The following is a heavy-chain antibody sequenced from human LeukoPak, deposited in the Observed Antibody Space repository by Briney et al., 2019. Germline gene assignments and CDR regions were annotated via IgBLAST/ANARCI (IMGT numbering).Heavy chain of an antibody. CDR3: ARGRVGYCSSTSCYNAFDI. V-gene: IGHV4-30-2*01. CDR1: GGSISSGGYY. D-gene: IGHD2-2*03. CDR2: IYHSGST. Sequence: SETLSLTCTVSGGSISSGGYYWSWIRQPPGKGLEWIGYIYHSGSTYYNPSLKSRVTISVDRSKNQFSLKLSSVTAADTAVYYCARGRVGYCSSTSCYNAFDIWGQGTMVTVSS. J-gene: IGHJ3*02.